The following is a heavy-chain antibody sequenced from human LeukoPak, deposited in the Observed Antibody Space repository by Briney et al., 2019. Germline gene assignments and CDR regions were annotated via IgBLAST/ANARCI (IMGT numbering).Heavy chain of an antibody. CDR1: GFTFSSYW. J-gene: IGHJ4*02. V-gene: IGHV3-74*01. CDR3: ARAGYSYGCPDY. Sequence: GGSLRLSCAASGFTFSSYWVHWVRQAPGKGLVWVSRINSDGSSTSYADSVKGRFTISRDNAKNTLYLQMNSLRAEDTAVYYCARAGYSYGCPDYWGQGTLVTVSS. CDR2: INSDGSST. D-gene: IGHD5-18*01.